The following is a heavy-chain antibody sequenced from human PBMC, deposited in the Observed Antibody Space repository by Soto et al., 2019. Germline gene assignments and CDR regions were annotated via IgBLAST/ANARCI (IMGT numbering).Heavy chain of an antibody. J-gene: IGHJ4*02. CDR1: GYSFISYW. CDR2: IYPINSDT. D-gene: IGHD2-21*01. CDR3: ATSLGVGSRYIFDY. V-gene: IGHV5-51*01. Sequence: GESLKISCRASGYSFISYWIGWVRQMPGRGLEWMGIIYPINSDTTYSPSFQGQVTISVDKSINTAYLQWSSLKASDTAMYYCATSLGVGSRYIFDYWGRGTLVTVSS.